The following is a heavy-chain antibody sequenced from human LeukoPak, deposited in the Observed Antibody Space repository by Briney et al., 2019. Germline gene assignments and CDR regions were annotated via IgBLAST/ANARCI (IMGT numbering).Heavy chain of an antibody. V-gene: IGHV4-30-4*08. CDR2: IYYRGST. CDR3: ARSNWNDVGDY. CDR1: GGSISSGDYY. J-gene: IGHJ4*02. Sequence: SETLSLTCTVSGGSISSGDYYWSWIRQPPGRGLVWIGYIYYRGSTYDNPSLKSRVTISVDTSKNQSSLKLSSVTAADTAVYYCARSNWNDVGDYWGQGTLVTVSS. D-gene: IGHD1-1*01.